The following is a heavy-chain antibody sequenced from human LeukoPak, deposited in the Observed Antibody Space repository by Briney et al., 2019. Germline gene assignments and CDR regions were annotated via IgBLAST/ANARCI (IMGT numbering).Heavy chain of an antibody. D-gene: IGHD3-10*01. CDR1: GFTFSSYG. CDR2: INHSGST. V-gene: IGHV4-34*01. CDR3: ARLYMVRGVIIYFDY. J-gene: IGHJ4*02. Sequence: GSLRLSCAASGFTFSSYGMSWVRQPPGKGLEWIGEINHSGSTNYNPSLKSRVTISVDTSKNQFSLKLSSVTAADTAVYYCARLYMVRGVIIYFDYWGQGTLVTVSS.